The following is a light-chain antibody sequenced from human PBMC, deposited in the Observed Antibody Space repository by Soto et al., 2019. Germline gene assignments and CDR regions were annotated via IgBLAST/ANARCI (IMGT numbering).Light chain of an antibody. J-gene: IGKJ1*01. CDR1: HTIHNW. V-gene: IGKV1-5*03. CDR2: RAS. CDR3: QQYYGAWT. Sequence: DFQMTQSPSTLSASVVDRVTMTCRASHTIHNWLAWFQQQSGKAPKLLIYRASSLESGVPSRFSGSGSGTEFTLTISGLQPDDSATYYCQQYYGAWTFGQGTKVEVK.